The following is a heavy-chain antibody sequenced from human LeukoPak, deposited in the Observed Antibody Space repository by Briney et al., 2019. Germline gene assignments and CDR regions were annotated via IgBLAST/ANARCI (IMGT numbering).Heavy chain of an antibody. CDR2: IIPIFGTA. D-gene: IGHD1-26*01. Sequence: ASVEVSCKASGDAFIPYTFSWVRQAPGQGLEWMGGIIPIFGTANYAQKFQGRVTITTDESTSTAYMELSSLRSEDTAVYYCAIRKTHGSYRLDYFDYWGQGTLVTVSS. CDR3: AIRKTHGSYRLDYFDY. J-gene: IGHJ4*02. V-gene: IGHV1-69*05. CDR1: GDAFIPYT.